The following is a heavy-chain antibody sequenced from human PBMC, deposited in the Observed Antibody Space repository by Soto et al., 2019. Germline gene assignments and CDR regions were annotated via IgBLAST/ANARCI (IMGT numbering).Heavy chain of an antibody. J-gene: IGHJ4*02. CDR3: AREGGPHPGIDY. Sequence: SETLSLTCTVSGGSISSGDYYWSWIRQPPGKGLEWIGYIYYSGSTYYNPSLKSRVTISVDTSKNQFSLKLSSVTAADTAVYYCAREGGPHPGIDYWDQGTLVTVSS. D-gene: IGHD6-13*01. CDR1: GGSISSGDYY. CDR2: IYYSGST. V-gene: IGHV4-30-4*01.